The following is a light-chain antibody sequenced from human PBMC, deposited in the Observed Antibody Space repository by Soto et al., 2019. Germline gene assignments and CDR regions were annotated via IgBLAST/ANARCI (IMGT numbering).Light chain of an antibody. CDR1: QSLLYSNGYNY. CDR2: LAS. J-gene: IGKJ4*01. Sequence: DIVMTQSPLSLPVTPGEPASISCRSSQSLLYSNGYNYVDWYLQKPGRPPQLLIFLASSRASGVPDRFNGSGSGTDFTLRITTVEAEDVGVYYCMQVLQTPLTFGGGTKLEIK. V-gene: IGKV2-28*01. CDR3: MQVLQTPLT.